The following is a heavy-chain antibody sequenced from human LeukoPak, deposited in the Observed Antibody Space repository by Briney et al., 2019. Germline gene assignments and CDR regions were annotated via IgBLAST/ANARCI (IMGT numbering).Heavy chain of an antibody. CDR3: ASPRYCGGDCYYFDL. V-gene: IGHV4-38-2*01. J-gene: IGHJ2*01. Sequence: SETLSLTCAVSGYSISSGYYWGWIRQPPGKGLEWIGSIYHSGSTYYNPSLKSRVTIPVDTSKNQFSLKLSSVTAADTAVYYCASPRYCGGDCYYFDLWGRGTLVTVSS. CDR1: GYSISSGYY. CDR2: IYHSGST. D-gene: IGHD2-21*02.